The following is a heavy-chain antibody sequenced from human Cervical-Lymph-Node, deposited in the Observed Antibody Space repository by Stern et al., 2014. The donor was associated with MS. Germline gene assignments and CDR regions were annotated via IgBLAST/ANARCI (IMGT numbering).Heavy chain of an antibody. J-gene: IGHJ4*02. CDR3: ARQRYFDY. Sequence: MQLVQSGPEVKRPGESLKISCQASGYTFTSYWIGWVRQMPGKGLEWIAIIFPGGSDIRYSPSFQGQVTISADKSSSTAYLQWTNLKASDTAIYSCARQRYFDYWGQGTLVTVSS. V-gene: IGHV5-51*01. CDR1: GYTFTSYW. CDR2: IFPGGSDI.